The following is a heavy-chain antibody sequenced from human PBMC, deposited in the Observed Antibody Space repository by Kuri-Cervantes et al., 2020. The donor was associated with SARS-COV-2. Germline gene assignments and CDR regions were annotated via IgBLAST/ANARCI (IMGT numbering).Heavy chain of an antibody. Sequence: GESLKISCAASAFTFSSYAMHWVRQAPGKGLEWVAIISYDGSNKYYADSVKGRFTNSRDNSKNTLYLQMNSLRAEDTAVCYCARDRVGVHDYWGQGTLVTVSS. J-gene: IGHJ4*02. CDR2: ISYDGSNK. V-gene: IGHV3-30-3*01. CDR3: ARDRVGVHDY. D-gene: IGHD2-21*01. CDR1: AFTFSSYA.